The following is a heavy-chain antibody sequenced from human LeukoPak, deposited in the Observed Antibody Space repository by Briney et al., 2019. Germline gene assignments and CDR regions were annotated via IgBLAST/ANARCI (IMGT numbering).Heavy chain of an antibody. D-gene: IGHD2-15*01. J-gene: IGHJ5*02. CDR2: IYYSGNT. CDR3: ARHGNLVVVVAARGFDP. Sequence: PSETLSLTCTVSGGSISSNGYFWGWIRQPPGKGLEWIGTIYYSGNTYYNPSLESRVTISVDTSKNQFSLRLSSVTAADTAFYYCARHGNLVVVVAARGFDPWGQGTLVTVSS. CDR1: GGSISSNGYF. V-gene: IGHV4-39*01.